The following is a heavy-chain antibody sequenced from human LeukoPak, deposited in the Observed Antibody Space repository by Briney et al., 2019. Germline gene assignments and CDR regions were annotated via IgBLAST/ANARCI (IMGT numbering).Heavy chain of an antibody. D-gene: IGHD3-16*01. CDR3: ASQAYGLFHY. CDR2: IRYDGSNK. V-gene: IGHV3-30*02. J-gene: IGHJ4*02. CDR1: GFTFSGYG. Sequence: GGSLRLSCAASGFTFSGYGMYWVRQAPGKGLEWVAFIRYDGSNKYYADSVKGRFTVSRDNSKNTLYLQMKSLRAEDTAVYYCASQAYGLFHYWGQGTLVTVSS.